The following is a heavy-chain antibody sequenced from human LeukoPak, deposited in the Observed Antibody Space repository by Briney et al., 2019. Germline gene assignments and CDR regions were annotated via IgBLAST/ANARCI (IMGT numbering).Heavy chain of an antibody. CDR1: GGSISRSSYY. CDR3: ARQEYCSGGSCYPWGNWFDP. CDR2: IYYSGST. J-gene: IGHJ5*02. V-gene: IGHV4-39*01. D-gene: IGHD2-15*01. Sequence: SETLSLTCTVSGGSISRSSYYWGWIRQTPGKGPEWIGSIYYSGSTYYNPSLKSRVTISVDTSKNQFSLKLSSVTAADTAVYYCARQEYCSGGSCYPWGNWFDPWGQGTLVTVSS.